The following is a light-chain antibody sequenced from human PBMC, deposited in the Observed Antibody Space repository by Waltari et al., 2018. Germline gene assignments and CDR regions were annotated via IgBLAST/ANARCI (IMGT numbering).Light chain of an antibody. CDR3: MIYYSSAWV. CDR2: YRADSDR. V-gene: IGLV5-45*02. J-gene: IGLJ3*02. CDR1: SGINVGTYR. Sequence: QAVLTQPSSLSASPGASASLPCTLRSGINVGTYRIYWYQQKPGSPPHYLLGYRADSDRHQGSGVPSRFSGSNDASANAGILLISGLQSEDEADYYCMIYYSSAWVFGGGTKLTVL.